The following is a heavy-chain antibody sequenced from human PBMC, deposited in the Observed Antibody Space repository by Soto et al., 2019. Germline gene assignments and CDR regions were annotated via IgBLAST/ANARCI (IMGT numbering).Heavy chain of an antibody. J-gene: IGHJ3*02. V-gene: IGHV1-69*02. Sequence: QVQLVQSGAEVKKPGSSVKVSCKASGGTFSSYTISWVRQAPGQGLEWMGRIIPILGIANYAQNFQGSVTINANKSTITAYMALGSLRSEGTTVYYCALWGDLSDRAGSGWYQNAFYNGGKGTMVTVSS. D-gene: IGHD6-19*01. CDR3: ALWGDLSDRAGSGWYQNAFYN. CDR1: GGTFSSYT. CDR2: IIPILGIA.